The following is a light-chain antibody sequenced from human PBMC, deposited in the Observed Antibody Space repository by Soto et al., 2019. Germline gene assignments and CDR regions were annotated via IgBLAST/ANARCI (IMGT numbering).Light chain of an antibody. Sequence: EIVLTQSPGTLSVSPGERVTLSCRASQSVDIDLAWYQQKSGQAPRLLIYGASTRATDMPRRFRRSGAGAEFTLTISSLQSEDSAVYYCQQYRGWRRTFGQGTKVEIK. CDR3: QQYRGWRRT. CDR2: GAS. CDR1: QSVDID. J-gene: IGKJ1*01. V-gene: IGKV3D-15*01.